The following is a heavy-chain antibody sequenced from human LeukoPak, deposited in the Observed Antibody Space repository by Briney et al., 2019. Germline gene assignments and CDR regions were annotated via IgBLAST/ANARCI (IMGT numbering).Heavy chain of an antibody. CDR1: GFTFSSYA. J-gene: IGHJ5*02. CDR3: AREGSSLVRWFDP. Sequence: PGGPLRLSCAASGFTFSSYAMHWVRQAPGKGLEWVAVISYDGSNKYYADSVKGRFTISRDNSKNTLYLQMNSLRAEDTAVYYCAREGSSLVRWFDPWGQGTLVTVSS. V-gene: IGHV3-30-3*01. D-gene: IGHD2-2*01. CDR2: ISYDGSNK.